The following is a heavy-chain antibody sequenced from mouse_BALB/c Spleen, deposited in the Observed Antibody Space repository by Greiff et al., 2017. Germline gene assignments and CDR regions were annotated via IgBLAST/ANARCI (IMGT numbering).Heavy chain of an antibody. Sequence: VQLQQSGAELVRSGASVKLSCTASGFNIKDYYMHWVKQRPEQGLEWIGWIDPENGDTEYAPKFQGKATMTADTSSNTAYLQLSSLTSEDTAVYYCNGYGNYFDYWGQGTTLTVSS. CDR1: GFNIKDYY. J-gene: IGHJ2*01. D-gene: IGHD2-1*01. CDR2: IDPENGDT. V-gene: IGHV14-4*02. CDR3: NGYGNYFDY.